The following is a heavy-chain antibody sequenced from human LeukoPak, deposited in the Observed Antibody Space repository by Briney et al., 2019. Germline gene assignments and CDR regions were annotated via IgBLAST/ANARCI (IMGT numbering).Heavy chain of an antibody. J-gene: IGHJ6*03. CDR1: GGSFSGYY. CDR3: ARGPVVFSSWYYYYYYYMDV. Sequence: PSETLSLTCAVYGGSFSGYYWCWIRQPPGKGLEWIGEINHSGSTNYNPSLKSRVTISVDTSKNQFSLKLSSVTAPATAVYYCARGPVVFSSWYYYYYYYMDVWGKGTTVTVSS. V-gene: IGHV4-34*01. D-gene: IGHD6-13*01. CDR2: INHSGST.